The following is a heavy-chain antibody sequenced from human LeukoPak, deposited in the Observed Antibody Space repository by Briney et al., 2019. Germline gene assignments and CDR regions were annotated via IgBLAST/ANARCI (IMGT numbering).Heavy chain of an antibody. CDR1: GFTFSSYG. V-gene: IGHV3-33*06. D-gene: IGHD6-19*01. J-gene: IGHJ4*02. CDR3: AKGIAVAGPLDY. CDR2: IWYDGSNK. Sequence: GGSLRLSCAASGFTFSSYGMHWVRQAPGKGLEWVAVIWYDGSNKHYADSVKGRFTISRDNSTNTLYLQMNSLRAEDTAVYYCAKGIAVAGPLDYWGQGTLVTVSS.